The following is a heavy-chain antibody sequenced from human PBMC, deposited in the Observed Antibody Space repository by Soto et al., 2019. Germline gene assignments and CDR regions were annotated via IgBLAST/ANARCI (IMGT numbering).Heavy chain of an antibody. CDR1: GFTFSSYA. CDR3: AKESLKTPVTGPVDC. J-gene: IGHJ4*02. CDR2: ISGSGGST. D-gene: IGHD6-19*01. V-gene: IGHV3-23*01. Sequence: EVQLLESGGGLVQPGGSQRLSCTASGFTFSSYALSWVRQAPGKGLEWVSSISGSGGSTYYADSVKGRVTISSDNSKNTLYLQMSSLRAEDTAVYYCAKESLKTPVTGPVDCWGQGTVVTVSS.